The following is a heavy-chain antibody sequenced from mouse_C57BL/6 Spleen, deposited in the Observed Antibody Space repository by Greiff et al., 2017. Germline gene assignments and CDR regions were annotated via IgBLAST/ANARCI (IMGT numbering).Heavy chain of an antibody. CDR1: GYAFSSYW. D-gene: IGHD1-1*01. Sequence: VQLQQSGAELVKPGASVKISCKASGYAFSSYWMNWVKQRPGKGLEWIGQIYPGDGDTNYNGKFKGKATLTEAKSSSTAYLQLSSLASEDSAVYVCARAPCGSSFFGVWGQGTTLTFSS. V-gene: IGHV1-80*01. J-gene: IGHJ2*01. CDR2: IYPGDGDT. CDR3: ARAPCGSSFFGV.